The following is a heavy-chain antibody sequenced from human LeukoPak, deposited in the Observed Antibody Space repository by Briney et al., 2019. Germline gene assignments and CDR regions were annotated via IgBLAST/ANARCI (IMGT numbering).Heavy chain of an antibody. Sequence: SETLSLTCTVSGASITTYYWSWIRQPAGKGLEWIGRIYISGSTSYNPSLKSRVTMSLDTSKNQFSLNLSSVTAADTAVYYCARGGERWLQPFDYWDQGTLVTVSS. CDR2: IYISGST. CDR1: GASITTYY. CDR3: ARGGERWLQPFDY. V-gene: IGHV4-4*07. D-gene: IGHD5-24*01. J-gene: IGHJ4*02.